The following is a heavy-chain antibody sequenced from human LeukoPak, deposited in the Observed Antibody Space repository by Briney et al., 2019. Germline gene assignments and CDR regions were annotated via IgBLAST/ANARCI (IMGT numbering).Heavy chain of an antibody. CDR2: ISGYNGNT. J-gene: IGHJ4*02. Sequence: GASVKVSCKASGYTLTSYGISWVRQAPGQGREWMGWISGYNGNTNYAQKVQGRVNMTTDISTSTAYMELRSLRSDDTAVYYCARAPRGYSYGHLDFWGQGSLVTVSS. CDR3: ARAPRGYSYGHLDF. V-gene: IGHV1-18*04. CDR1: GYTLTSYG. D-gene: IGHD5-18*01.